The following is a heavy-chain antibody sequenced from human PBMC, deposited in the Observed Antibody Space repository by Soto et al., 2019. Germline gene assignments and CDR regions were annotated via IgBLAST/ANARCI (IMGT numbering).Heavy chain of an antibody. CDR2: MWYDGSNK. D-gene: IGHD2-15*01. CDR3: ARGSVVVVATMGESGMDV. V-gene: IGHV3-33*01. CDR1: GFTFSSYG. Sequence: QVQLVESGGGVVQPGRSLRLSCAASGFTFSSYGMHWVRQAPGKGLEWVAVMWYDGSNKYYADSVKGRFTISRDNSKNTLYLQMNSLRVEDTAVYYCARGSVVVVATMGESGMDVWGQGTTVTVSS. J-gene: IGHJ6*02.